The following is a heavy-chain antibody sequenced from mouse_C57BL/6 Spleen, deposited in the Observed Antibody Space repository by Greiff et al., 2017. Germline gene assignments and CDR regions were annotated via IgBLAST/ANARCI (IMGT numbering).Heavy chain of an antibody. J-gene: IGHJ1*03. V-gene: IGHV1-52*01. D-gene: IGHD2-2*01. CDR3: ARGGLGYDWYFDV. CDR1: GYTFTSYW. CDR2: IDPSDSET. Sequence: VQLQQPGAELVRPGSSVKLSCKASGYTFTSYWMHWVKQRPIQGLEWIGNIDPSDSETHYNQKFKDKATLTVDKSSSTAYMQLSSLTSEDSAVYYCARGGLGYDWYFDVWGTGTTVTVSS.